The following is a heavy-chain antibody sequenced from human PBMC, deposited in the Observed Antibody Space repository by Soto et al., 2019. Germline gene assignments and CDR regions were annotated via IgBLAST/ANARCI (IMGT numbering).Heavy chain of an antibody. Sequence: EVQLLESGGGLVQPGGSLRLSCAASGFTFSSYAMSWVRQAPGKGLEWVSAISGSGGSTYYADYVKGRFTISRDNSKNTLYLQMNSLRAEDTAVYYCIGFCSGGSCYLRVLDYWGQGTLVTVSS. CDR2: ISGSGGST. D-gene: IGHD2-15*01. CDR1: GFTFSSYA. J-gene: IGHJ4*02. CDR3: IGFCSGGSCYLRVLDY. V-gene: IGHV3-23*01.